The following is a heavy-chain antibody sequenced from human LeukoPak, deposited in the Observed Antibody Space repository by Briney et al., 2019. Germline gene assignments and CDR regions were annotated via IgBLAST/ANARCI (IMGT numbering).Heavy chain of an antibody. Sequence: PGGSLRLSCAASGFTVSSYGMTWVRQAPGKGLEWVSSFSGSGGGTYYADSVKGRFTISRDNSKNTLYLQMNSLRAEDTAVYYCATRTSPPGILRYFDWLPKPDYWGQGTLVTVSS. CDR2: FSGSGGGT. D-gene: IGHD3-9*01. CDR1: GFTVSSYG. V-gene: IGHV3-23*01. J-gene: IGHJ4*02. CDR3: ATRTSPPGILRYFDWLPKPDY.